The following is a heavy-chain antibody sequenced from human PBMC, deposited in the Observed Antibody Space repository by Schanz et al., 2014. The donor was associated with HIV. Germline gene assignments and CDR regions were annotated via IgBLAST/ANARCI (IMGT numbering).Heavy chain of an antibody. CDR1: GFTFNNYA. CDR2: ISGSGGST. CDR3: AKAGLFFGQLWLGFFDY. V-gene: IGHV3-23*01. J-gene: IGHJ4*02. D-gene: IGHD5-18*01. Sequence: EVQLLDSGGGLVQPVGSLRLSCVASGFTFNNYAMTWVRQAPGKGLEWVSAISGSGGSTYYADSVKGRFTISRDNSKNTLYLQMNSLRPEDTAVYYCAKAGLFFGQLWLGFFDYWGQGAQVTVSS.